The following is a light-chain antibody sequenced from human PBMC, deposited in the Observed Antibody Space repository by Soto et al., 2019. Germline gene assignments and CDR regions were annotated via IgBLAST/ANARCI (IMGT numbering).Light chain of an antibody. V-gene: IGKV3-15*01. CDR2: GAF. CDR1: QSVSST. Sequence: EIVMTQSPATLSVSPGERATLSCRASQSVSSTLAWYQQKPGQAPRLLIHGAFTRATGIPARFSGSGSGTEFTLTISSLQSEDFAVYYCQQYNNWPWTFGQGTKADIK. J-gene: IGKJ1*01. CDR3: QQYNNWPWT.